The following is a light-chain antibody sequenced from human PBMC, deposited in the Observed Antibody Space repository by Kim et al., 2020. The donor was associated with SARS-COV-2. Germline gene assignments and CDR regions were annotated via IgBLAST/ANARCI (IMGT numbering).Light chain of an antibody. Sequence: PGVTVTLTCCSSTRPVTSNLYPYWIQQKPAQGPNILFKDTPNKHSGTPARFSGSRLGGKAALTLSGAQPEDEADYYCLLWYTGTGVFGGGTQLTVL. CDR3: LLWYTGTGV. V-gene: IGLV7-46*01. J-gene: IGLJ7*01. CDR1: TRPVTSNLY. CDR2: DTP.